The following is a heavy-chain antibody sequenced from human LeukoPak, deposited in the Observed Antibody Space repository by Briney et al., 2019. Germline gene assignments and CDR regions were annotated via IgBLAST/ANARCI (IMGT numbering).Heavy chain of an antibody. J-gene: IGHJ6*02. CDR1: GFTFSSYA. D-gene: IGHD6-13*01. CDR3: AKDPTYSSSWSGRNYYYYYGMDV. CDR2: ISGSGGST. V-gene: IGHV3-23*01. Sequence: PGGSLRLSCAASGFTFSSYAMSWVRQAPGKGLEWVSAISGSGGSTYYAGSVKGRFTISRDNSKNTLYLQMNSLRAEDTAVYYCAKDPTYSSSWSGRNYYYYYGMDVWGQGTTVTVSS.